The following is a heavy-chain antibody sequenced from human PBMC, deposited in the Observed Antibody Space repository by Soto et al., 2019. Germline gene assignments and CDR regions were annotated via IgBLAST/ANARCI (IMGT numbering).Heavy chain of an antibody. J-gene: IGHJ6*02. CDR2: IYPGDSDT. V-gene: IGHV5-51*01. CDR1: GYTFSTYW. D-gene: IGHD6-6*01. CDR3: ARLIGQLVRYYGMDV. Sequence: PGESLKISCKGSGYTFSTYWIAWVRQMPGEGLEWMGIIYPGDSDTRYSPSFQGQVTISADKSISTTYLQWSSLKASDTAMYYCARLIGQLVRYYGMDVWGQGTTVTVS.